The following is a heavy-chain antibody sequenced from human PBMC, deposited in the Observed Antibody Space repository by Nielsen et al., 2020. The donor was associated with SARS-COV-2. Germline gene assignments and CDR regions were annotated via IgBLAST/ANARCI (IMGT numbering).Heavy chain of an antibody. D-gene: IGHD6-13*01. Sequence: GGSLRLSCAAPGFTFSSYWMSWVRQAPGKGLEWLANIKQDGSEKYYVDSVKGRFTISRDNAKNSLYLQMNSLRVEDTAVYYCARASGSSWYWDYWGQGTLVTVSS. CDR1: GFTFSSYW. CDR2: IKQDGSEK. CDR3: ARASGSSWYWDY. J-gene: IGHJ4*02. V-gene: IGHV3-7*03.